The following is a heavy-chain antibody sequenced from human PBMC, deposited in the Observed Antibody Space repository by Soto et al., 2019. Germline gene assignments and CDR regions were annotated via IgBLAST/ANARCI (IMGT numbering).Heavy chain of an antibody. CDR2: FDPEDGET. J-gene: IGHJ5*02. Sequence: ASVKVSCTVSGYTLTELSMHWVRQAPGKGLEWMGGFDPEDGETIYAQKFQGRVTMTEDTSTDTAYMELSSLRSEDTAVYYCATLKRAAKQYNWFDPWGQGTLVTVSS. V-gene: IGHV1-24*01. CDR3: ATLKRAAKQYNWFDP. CDR1: GYTLTELS. D-gene: IGHD2-15*01.